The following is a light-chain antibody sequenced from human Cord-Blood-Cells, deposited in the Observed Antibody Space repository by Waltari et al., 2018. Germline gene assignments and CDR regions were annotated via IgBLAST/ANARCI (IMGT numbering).Light chain of an antibody. Sequence: DIVMTQSPDSLAVSLGDGATINCKSSQSVFYHSNKKNYLAWYKQKPAQPPKLLIDWASTRGAGVPERFSGGGSGTDFTLTISSLQGEDVAVYYCQQYYSTPLTFGGGSKVENK. J-gene: IGKJ4*01. CDR2: WAS. CDR1: QSVFYHSNKKNY. V-gene: IGKV4-1*01. CDR3: QQYYSTPLT.